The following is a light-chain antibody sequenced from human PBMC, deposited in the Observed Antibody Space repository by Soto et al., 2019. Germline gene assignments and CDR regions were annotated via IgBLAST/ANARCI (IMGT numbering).Light chain of an antibody. CDR3: QHRSDWPPSLT. CDR1: QSVSSS. Sequence: EIVLTQSPATLSLSPGERATLSCRASQSVSSSLAWYQHKPGQAPRHLIYATSHRATDIPTRFSGSGSETDYTLTITSLEPEDFAVYYCQHRSDWPPSLTFGGGTKVEIK. J-gene: IGKJ4*01. V-gene: IGKV3-11*01. CDR2: ATS.